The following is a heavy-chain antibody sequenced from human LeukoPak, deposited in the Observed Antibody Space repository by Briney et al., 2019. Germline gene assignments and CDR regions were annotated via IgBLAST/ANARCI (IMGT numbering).Heavy chain of an antibody. V-gene: IGHV1-18*01. D-gene: IGHD6-6*01. CDR2: ISTYNGNK. Sequence: GASVKVSCKASGYTFSNYGISWVRQAPGQGLGWMGWISTYNGNKKYAQRLQDRVTMTTDTSTSTAYMELRSLRSDDTAVYHCARQSYRIAARPSDAFDVWGQGTMVTVSS. J-gene: IGHJ3*01. CDR3: ARQSYRIAARPSDAFDV. CDR1: GYTFSNYG.